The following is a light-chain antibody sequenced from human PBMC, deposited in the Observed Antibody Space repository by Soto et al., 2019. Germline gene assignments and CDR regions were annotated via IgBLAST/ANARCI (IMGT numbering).Light chain of an antibody. CDR1: QTISNW. V-gene: IGKV1-5*01. Sequence: DIPMTQSPSTLSASVGDIVTITCRASQTISNWLAWYQQKPGKAPKVLIYDASTLDGGVPSRFSGRRSGTDFTLTISSLQPSDVSTYYCQQYNTYPLTFGGGTKVDIK. J-gene: IGKJ4*01. CDR3: QQYNTYPLT. CDR2: DAS.